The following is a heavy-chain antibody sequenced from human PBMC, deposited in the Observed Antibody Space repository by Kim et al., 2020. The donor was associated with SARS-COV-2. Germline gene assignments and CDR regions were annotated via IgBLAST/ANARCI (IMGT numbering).Heavy chain of an antibody. D-gene: IGHD2-15*01. CDR3: AFGYCSGGSCYSEPFDY. V-gene: IGHV3-9*01. J-gene: IGHJ4*02. Sequence: KGRFTISRDNAKNSLYLQMNSLRAEDTALYYCAFGYCSGGSCYSEPFDYWGQGTLVTVSS.